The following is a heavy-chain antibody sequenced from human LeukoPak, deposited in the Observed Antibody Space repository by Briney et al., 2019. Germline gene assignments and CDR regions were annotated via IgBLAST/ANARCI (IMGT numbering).Heavy chain of an antibody. CDR2: ISYDGSNK. J-gene: IGHJ4*02. Sequence: GGSLRLSCAASGFTFSSYAMHWVRQAPGKGLEWVAVISYDGSNKYYADSVKGRFTISRDNSKNTLYLQMNSLRAEDTAVYYCARDLPLEYWGQGTLVTVSS. CDR3: ARDLPLEY. V-gene: IGHV3-30-3*01. CDR1: GFTFSSYA.